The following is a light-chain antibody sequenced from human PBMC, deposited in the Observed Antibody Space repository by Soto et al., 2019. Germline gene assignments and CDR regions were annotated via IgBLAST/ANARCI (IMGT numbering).Light chain of an antibody. Sequence: DIVMTQSPDSLAVSLGERASINCKSSQSVLYSSNNKNYLAWYQQKPGQPPKLLIYWASTRESGVPDRFSGGGSGTDFTLTISSLQAEDVAVYYCQQYRSPPPTCGGGTKVEIK. CDR2: WAS. CDR1: QSVLYSSNNKNY. CDR3: QQYRSPPPT. V-gene: IGKV4-1*01. J-gene: IGKJ4*01.